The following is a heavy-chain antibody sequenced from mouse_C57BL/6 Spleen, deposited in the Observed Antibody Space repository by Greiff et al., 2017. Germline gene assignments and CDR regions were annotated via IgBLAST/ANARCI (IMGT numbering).Heavy chain of an antibody. CDR2: IYPSDSET. D-gene: IGHD1-1*01. CDR3: ARENYGGKDFDD. CDR1: GYTFTSYW. J-gene: IGHJ2*01. Sequence: QVQLQQPGAELVRPGSSVKLSCKASGYTFTSYWMDWVKQRPGQGLEWIGNIYPSDSETHYNQKFKDKATLTVDKSSSTAYMQLSRLTSEDSAVYYCARENYGGKDFDDWGQGTTLTVSS. V-gene: IGHV1-61*01.